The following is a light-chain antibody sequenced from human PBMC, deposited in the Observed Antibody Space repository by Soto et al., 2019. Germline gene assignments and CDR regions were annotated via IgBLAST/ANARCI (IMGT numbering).Light chain of an antibody. V-gene: IGLV2-14*01. CDR3: GSYASGSSEV. Sequence: LTQPASVSGSPGQSITISCTGTSSDVGGYNYVSWYQQHPGKAPKLMIYDVSNRPSGVSDRFSGSKSGNTASLTISGLQAEDEADYYCGSYASGSSEVFGTGTKVTVL. CDR1: SSDVGGYNY. J-gene: IGLJ1*01. CDR2: DVS.